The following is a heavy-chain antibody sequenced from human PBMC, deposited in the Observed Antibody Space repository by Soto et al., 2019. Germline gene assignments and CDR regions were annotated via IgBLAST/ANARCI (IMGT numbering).Heavy chain of an antibody. CDR1: GYTFTSYG. Sequence: VASVKVSCKASGYTFTSYGISWVRQAPGQGLEWMGWISAYNGNTNYAQKLQGRVTMTTDTSTSTAYMELRSLRSDDTAVYYCARDQRITIFGGALYGMDVWGQGTTVTVSS. J-gene: IGHJ6*02. CDR3: ARDQRITIFGGALYGMDV. CDR2: ISAYNGNT. V-gene: IGHV1-18*04. D-gene: IGHD3-3*01.